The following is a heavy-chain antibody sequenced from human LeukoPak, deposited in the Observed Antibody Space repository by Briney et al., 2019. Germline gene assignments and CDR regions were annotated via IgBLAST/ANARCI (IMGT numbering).Heavy chain of an antibody. CDR1: GGSISRYY. Sequence: SETLSLTCTVSGGSISRYYWSWIRQPAGKGLEWIGRIYTSGITNDNPSLKSRVTTSVEKSKNQFSLKLRSVTAAPTAVYYCAREYGGYRYNYCGQGTLVTVHS. CDR3: AREYGGYRYNY. CDR2: IYTSGIT. D-gene: IGHD4-17*01. V-gene: IGHV4-4*07. J-gene: IGHJ4*02.